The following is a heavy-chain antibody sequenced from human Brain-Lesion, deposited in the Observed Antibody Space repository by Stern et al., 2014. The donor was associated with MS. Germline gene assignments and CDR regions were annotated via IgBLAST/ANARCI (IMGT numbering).Heavy chain of an antibody. V-gene: IGHV1-2*02. CDR1: GYIFTGYY. Sequence: VQLVESGAEVKKPGASVKVSCKTSGYIFTGYYIHWVRQAPGQGLEWMAWINPNTGGTKYAQKFQGRGNMSRDTSISTAYVELSSLTSDDTAVYYCARDQRGITIFGVVTDYYYLGMDVWGQGTTVTVSS. CDR3: ARDQRGITIFGVVTDYYYLGMDV. J-gene: IGHJ6*02. D-gene: IGHD3-3*01. CDR2: INPNTGGT.